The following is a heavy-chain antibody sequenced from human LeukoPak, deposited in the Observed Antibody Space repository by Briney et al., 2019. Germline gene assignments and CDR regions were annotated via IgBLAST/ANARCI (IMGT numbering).Heavy chain of an antibody. CDR2: INPNTGDT. V-gene: IGHV1-2*02. CDR1: GYTFTGYY. J-gene: IGHJ1*01. CDR3: ARDERFCNGDNHYPDLEH. Sequence: ASVKVSCKASGYTFTGYYLFWVRQAPGQGLEWMGWINPNTGDTRYGQKFQGRVTLTRDTSIRTTYMELSSLRSDDTAVYYCARDERFCNGDNHYPDLEHWGQGTLVTVSS. D-gene: IGHD2-15*01.